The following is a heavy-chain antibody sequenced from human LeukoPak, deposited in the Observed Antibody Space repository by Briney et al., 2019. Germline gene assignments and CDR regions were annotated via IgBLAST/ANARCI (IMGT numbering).Heavy chain of an antibody. V-gene: IGHV4-59*01. J-gene: IGHJ5*02. CDR1: GGSISSYY. CDR2: IYYSGST. CDR3: ARGATVITAWFDP. Sequence: SETLSLTCTVSGGSISSYYWNWIRQPPGKGLEWIGYIYYSGSTNYNPSLKSRVTISVDTSKNQFSLKLSSVTAADTAVYYCARGATVITAWFDPWGQGTLVTVSS. D-gene: IGHD4-23*01.